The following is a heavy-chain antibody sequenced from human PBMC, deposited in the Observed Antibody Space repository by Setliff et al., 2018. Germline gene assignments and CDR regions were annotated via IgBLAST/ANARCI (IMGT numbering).Heavy chain of an antibody. CDR1: GGSISSSSYY. D-gene: IGHD3-3*01. CDR2: IYYSGST. J-gene: IGHJ4*02. V-gene: IGHV4-39*07. CDR3: ARRETYYNFWSGYFDY. Sequence: KTSETLSLTCTVSGGSISSSSYYWGWIRQPPGKGLEWIGGIYYSGSTYYNPSLKSRVTISVDTSKNQFSLKPSSVTAADTAVYYCARRETYYNFWSGYFDYWGQGTLVTVSS.